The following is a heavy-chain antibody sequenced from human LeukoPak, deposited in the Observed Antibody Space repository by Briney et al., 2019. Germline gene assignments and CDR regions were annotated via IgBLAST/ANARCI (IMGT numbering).Heavy chain of an antibody. V-gene: IGHV3-7*03. CDR2: IKQDGSEK. D-gene: IGHD3-3*01. J-gene: IGHJ4*02. CDR3: ARDFGRPTTFDY. CDR1: GFTFSSHW. Sequence: PGGSLRLSCAASGFTFSSHWMSWVRQTPGKGVERVATIKQDGSEKYYVGSVNGRFTISRDNAKNSLYLQMNGLRAEDTGMYYCARDFGRPTTFDYWGQGTLVTVSS.